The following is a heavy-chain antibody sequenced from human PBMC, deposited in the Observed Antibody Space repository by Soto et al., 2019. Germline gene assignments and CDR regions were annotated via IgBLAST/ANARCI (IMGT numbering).Heavy chain of an antibody. CDR2: IWYDGSNK. CDR1: GFTFSSYG. V-gene: IGHV3-33*01. Sequence: QVQLVESGGGVVQPGRSLRLSCAASGFTFSSYGMHWVRQAPGKGLEWVAVIWYDGSNKYYADSVKGRFTISRDNSKNTLYLQMNSLRAEETAVYYCARDGGCIAPLMIRYWGQGTLVTVSS. J-gene: IGHJ4*02. D-gene: IGHD6-13*01. CDR3: ARDGGCIAPLMIRY.